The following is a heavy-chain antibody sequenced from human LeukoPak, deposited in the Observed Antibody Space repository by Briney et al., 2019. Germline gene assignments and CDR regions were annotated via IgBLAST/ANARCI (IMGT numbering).Heavy chain of an antibody. J-gene: IGHJ3*02. D-gene: IGHD1-14*01. CDR1: GGSISSYY. Sequence: SETLSLTCTVSGGSISSYYWSWIRQPAGKGLEWIGRIYTSGSTNYNPSLKSRVTMSVDTSKNQFSLKLSSVTATDTAVYSCARAGIAGGAFDIWGQGTMVTVSS. CDR3: ARAGIAGGAFDI. CDR2: IYTSGST. V-gene: IGHV4-4*07.